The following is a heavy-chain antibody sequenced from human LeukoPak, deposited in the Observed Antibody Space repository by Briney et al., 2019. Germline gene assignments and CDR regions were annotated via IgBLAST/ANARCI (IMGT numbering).Heavy chain of an antibody. Sequence: GGSLRLSCAASGFTFSTSGLTFSNYAMSWVRHAPGKGLEWVSGIGDTGLSTYYADSVKGRFTISRDNSKNTVYLQMNRLRAGDTAIYYCAKPRTGYYDAFDTWGPGTMVTVCS. V-gene: IGHV3-23*01. J-gene: IGHJ3*02. CDR1: GFTFSTSGLTFSNYA. D-gene: IGHD6-25*01. CDR3: AKPRTGYYDAFDT. CDR2: IGDTGLST.